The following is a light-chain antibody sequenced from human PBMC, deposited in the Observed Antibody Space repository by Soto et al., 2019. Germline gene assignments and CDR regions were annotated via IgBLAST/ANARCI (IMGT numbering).Light chain of an antibody. J-gene: IGKJ4*01. CDR2: GAS. V-gene: IGKV3-20*01. Sequence: EIVLTQSPGTLSLSPGDRATLSCTASQSVTSTYLAWYQHKAGQAPRLLIHGASSRATGIPDRFSGSGSGTDFTLSISRLEPEDFAVYYCQQYGTSPLTFGGGTKVDIK. CDR1: QSVTSTY. CDR3: QQYGTSPLT.